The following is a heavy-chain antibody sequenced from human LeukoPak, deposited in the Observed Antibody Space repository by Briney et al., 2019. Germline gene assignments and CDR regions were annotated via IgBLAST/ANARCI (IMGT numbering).Heavy chain of an antibody. Sequence: SVKVSCKASGGTFSSYAISWVRQAPGQGLEWMGRIIPILGIANYAQKFQGRVTITADKSTSTAYMELSSLRSEDTAVYYCARVSCSSTSCSAYAFDIWGQGTMVTVSS. V-gene: IGHV1-69*04. D-gene: IGHD2-2*01. CDR2: IIPILGIA. CDR3: ARVSCSSTSCSAYAFDI. CDR1: GGTFSSYA. J-gene: IGHJ3*02.